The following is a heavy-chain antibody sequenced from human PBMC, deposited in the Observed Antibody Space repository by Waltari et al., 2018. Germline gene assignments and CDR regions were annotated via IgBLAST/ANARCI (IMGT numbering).Heavy chain of an antibody. V-gene: IGHV3-7*01. CDR3: ARESQQWLVRPGDY. J-gene: IGHJ4*02. CDR1: GFTFSSYW. CDR2: IKQDGSEK. Sequence: EVQLVESGGGLVQPGGSLRLSCAASGFTFSSYWMSWVRQAPGKGLEWVANIKQDGSEKYYGDSVKGRFTISRDNAKNSLYLQMNSLRAEDTAVYYCARESQQWLVRPGDYWGQGTLVTVSS. D-gene: IGHD6-19*01.